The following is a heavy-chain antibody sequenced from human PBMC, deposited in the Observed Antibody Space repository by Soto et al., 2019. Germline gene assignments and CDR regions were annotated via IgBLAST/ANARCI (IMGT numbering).Heavy chain of an antibody. CDR3: AKQTAIQTSSGWYGGGISFDY. CDR1: GGSISSSSYY. V-gene: IGHV4-39*01. Sequence: SETLSLTCTVSGGSISSSSYYWGWIRQPPGKGLEWIGSIYYSGSTYYNPSLKSRVTISVDTSKNQFSLKLSSVTAADTAVYYCAKQTAIQTSSGWYGGGISFDYWGQGTLVTVSS. D-gene: IGHD6-19*01. J-gene: IGHJ4*02. CDR2: IYYSGST.